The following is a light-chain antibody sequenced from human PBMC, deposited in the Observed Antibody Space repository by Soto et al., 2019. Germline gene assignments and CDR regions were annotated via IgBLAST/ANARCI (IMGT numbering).Light chain of an antibody. CDR1: SSDVGSYNL. V-gene: IGLV2-23*01. CDR3: CSYAGSSTVV. CDR2: EGS. J-gene: IGLJ2*01. Sequence: QSALTQPASVSGSPGQSITLSCTGTSSDVGSYNLVSWYHQHPGKAPKLMIYEGSKRPSGVSNRFSGSKSGNTASLTISGLQAEDEADYYCCSYAGSSTVVFGGGTKLTVL.